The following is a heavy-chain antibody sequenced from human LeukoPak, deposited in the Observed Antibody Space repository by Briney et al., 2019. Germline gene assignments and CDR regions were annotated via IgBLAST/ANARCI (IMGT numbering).Heavy chain of an antibody. Sequence: SETLSLTCTVSDDSLTSGYYYWGWIRQPPGKGLEWIVNVYYSGSTYYNPSLKSRVTISVDTSNNQFSLKLTSVTAADTAMYYCGRHGASGSFLSWLDPWGQGILVTVSS. CDR1: DDSLTSGYYY. D-gene: IGHD1-26*01. V-gene: IGHV4-39*01. J-gene: IGHJ5*02. CDR2: VYYSGST. CDR3: GRHGASGSFLSWLDP.